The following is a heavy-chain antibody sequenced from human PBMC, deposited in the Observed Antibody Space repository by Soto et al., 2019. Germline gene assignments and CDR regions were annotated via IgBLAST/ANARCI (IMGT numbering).Heavy chain of an antibody. V-gene: IGHV3-33*01. J-gene: IGHJ6*02. CDR3: ARSGEWLRGYYYGMDV. CDR1: GFTFSSYG. Sequence: QVQLVESGGGVVQPGRSLRLSCAASGFTFSSYGMHWVRQAPGKGLEWVAVIWYDGSNKYYADSVKGRFTISRDNSKNTLYLQMYSLRAEDTAVYYWARSGEWLRGYYYGMDVWGQGTTVTVSS. D-gene: IGHD3-16*01. CDR2: IWYDGSNK.